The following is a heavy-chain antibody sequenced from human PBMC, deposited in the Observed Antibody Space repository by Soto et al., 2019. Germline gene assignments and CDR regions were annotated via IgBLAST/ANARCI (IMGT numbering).Heavy chain of an antibody. CDR1: GGSISSGGYY. Sequence: SVPLSLPCTVSGGSISSGGYYWSWIRQHQRKSLAWIGYIYYSGSTYYNPYLKSRVTISVDTSKNHFSLNLSSVTAAVTAVDYCARALGVAAAGPFDYWGQGTLVTVSS. CDR2: IYYSGST. CDR3: ARALGVAAAGPFDY. V-gene: IGHV4-31*03. J-gene: IGHJ4*02. D-gene: IGHD6-13*01.